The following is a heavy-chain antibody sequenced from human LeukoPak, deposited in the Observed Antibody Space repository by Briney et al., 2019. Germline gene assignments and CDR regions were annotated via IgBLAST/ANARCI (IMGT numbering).Heavy chain of an antibody. J-gene: IGHJ4*02. V-gene: IGHV3-64*02. CDR3: ARKGSDGWDDY. Sequence: PPGGSLRLSCAASGFTFSSYFMHWVRQTPGKGPEYVAAISSRGTTTHYGDSVQGRFIVSRDNSNYTLYLQMGGLRPDDTGVYFCARKGSDGWDDYWGRGTLVTVSS. CDR2: ISSRGTTT. CDR1: GFTFSSYF. D-gene: IGHD1-26*01.